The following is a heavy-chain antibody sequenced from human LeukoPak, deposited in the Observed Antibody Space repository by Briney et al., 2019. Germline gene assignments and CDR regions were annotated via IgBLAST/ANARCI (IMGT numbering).Heavy chain of an antibody. CDR1: GGTFSSYA. J-gene: IGHJ4*02. D-gene: IGHD6-25*01. Sequence: SVKGSCKASGGTFSSYAISWVRQAPGQGLEWMGRIIPILGIANYAQKFQGRVTITADKSTSTAYMELSSLRSEDTAVYYCASGGVAAAVDYWGQGTLVTVSS. V-gene: IGHV1-69*04. CDR3: ASGGVAAAVDY. CDR2: IIPILGIA.